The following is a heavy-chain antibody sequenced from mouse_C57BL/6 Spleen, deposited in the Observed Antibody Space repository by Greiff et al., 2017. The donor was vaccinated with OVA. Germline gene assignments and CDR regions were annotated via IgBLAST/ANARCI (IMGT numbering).Heavy chain of an antibody. CDR3: ARSPITTVVAEY. CDR1: GYTFTSYT. V-gene: IGHV1-4*01. CDR2: INPSSGYT. Sequence: VKLQESGAELARPGASVKMSCKASGYTFTSYTMHWVKQRPGQGLEWIGYINPSSGYTKYNQKFKDKATLTADKSSSTAYMQLSSLTSEDSAVYYCARSPITTVVAEYWGQGTTLTVSS. D-gene: IGHD1-1*01. J-gene: IGHJ2*01.